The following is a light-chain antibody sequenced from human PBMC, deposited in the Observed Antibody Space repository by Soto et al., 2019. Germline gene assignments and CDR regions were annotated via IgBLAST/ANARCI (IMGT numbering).Light chain of an antibody. V-gene: IGKV3-20*01. CDR3: QQYGSSRFT. J-gene: IGKJ3*01. CDR2: GAS. CDR1: QSVSSSY. Sequence: EIVLTQSPCTLSLSPGERATLSCTASQSVSSSYLSWYQQKPGQAPRLLIYGASSRATGIPDRFSGSGSGTDFTLTISSLGPEDFAVYYCQQYGSSRFTFGPGTKVDIK.